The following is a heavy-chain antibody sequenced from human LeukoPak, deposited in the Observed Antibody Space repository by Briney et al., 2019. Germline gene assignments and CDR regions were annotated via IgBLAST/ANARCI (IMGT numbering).Heavy chain of an antibody. Sequence: SETLSLTCAVYGGSFSGYYWSWIRQPPGKGLEWIGEINHSGSTNYNPSLKSRVTISVDTSKNQFSLKLNSVTAADTAVYFCARRGFDFASFDYWGQGTLATVSS. CDR1: GGSFSGYY. J-gene: IGHJ4*02. CDR2: INHSGST. D-gene: IGHD3-9*01. V-gene: IGHV4-34*01. CDR3: ARRGFDFASFDY.